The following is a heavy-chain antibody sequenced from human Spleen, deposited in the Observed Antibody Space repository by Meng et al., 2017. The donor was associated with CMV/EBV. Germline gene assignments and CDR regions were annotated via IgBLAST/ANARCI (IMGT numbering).Heavy chain of an antibody. CDR3: AKEMCSSWCSTDS. CDR2: IWYDGSKK. D-gene: IGHD6-13*01. Sequence: CTASGFSFSNYGMHWVRQAPGKGLEWVAVIWYDGSKKYYGNSGKGRFTIYRDNSKNTVSLQMNRLTAEDTALYYCAKEMCSSWCSTDSWGQGTLVTVSS. J-gene: IGHJ5*01. V-gene: IGHV3-33*03. CDR1: GFSFSNYG.